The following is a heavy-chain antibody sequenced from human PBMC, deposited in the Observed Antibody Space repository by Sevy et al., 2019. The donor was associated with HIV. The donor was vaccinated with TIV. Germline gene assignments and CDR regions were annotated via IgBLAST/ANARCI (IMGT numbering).Heavy chain of an antibody. CDR2: IIPIFGTA. J-gene: IGHJ4*02. D-gene: IGHD3-10*01. Sequence: ASVKVSCKASGGTFSSYAISWVRQAPGQGLEWMGGIIPIFGTANYAQKFQGRVTITADESTSTAYMELSSLRSEDTAVYYCALGYPTITMVRGVIGGYFDYWGQRTLVTVSS. V-gene: IGHV1-69*13. CDR3: ALGYPTITMVRGVIGGYFDY. CDR1: GGTFSSYA.